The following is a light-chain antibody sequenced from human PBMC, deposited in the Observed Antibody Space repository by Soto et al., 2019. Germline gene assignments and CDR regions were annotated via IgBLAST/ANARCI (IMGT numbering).Light chain of an antibody. CDR3: LQDSNYPLT. Sequence: ATQLTQSPSSLSASVGDMVNISCRASQDIRNAIGWYQQKPGRAPSLLIYLASYLQTGFPRRFRGSGSCTDFTLNISSLQPEDWCSYYCLQDSNYPLTFGAGTRVDFK. J-gene: IGKJ4*01. CDR2: LAS. CDR1: QDIRNA. V-gene: IGKV1-6*02.